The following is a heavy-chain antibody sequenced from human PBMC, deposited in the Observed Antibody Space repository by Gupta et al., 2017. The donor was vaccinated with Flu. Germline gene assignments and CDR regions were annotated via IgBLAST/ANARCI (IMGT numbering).Heavy chain of an antibody. CDR3: SKCPRGTASKTFGD. D-gene: IGHD1-1*01. V-gene: IGHV3-23*01. CDR2: ISGSGDST. J-gene: IGHJ4*01. CDR1: GFTFSNYA. Sequence: EVQLLESGGGLGQPGGSLRLSCSASGFTFSNYAMSWVRQSPGKGLEWVSHISGSGDSTHYADAVKGRLTISRDYSKNTLHGQMNRLSAADTAVYYCSKCPRGTASKTFGDRVHGALVTLSS.